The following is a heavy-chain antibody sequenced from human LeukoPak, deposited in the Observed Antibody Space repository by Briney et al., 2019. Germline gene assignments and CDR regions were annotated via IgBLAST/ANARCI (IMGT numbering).Heavy chain of an antibody. D-gene: IGHD3-10*01. CDR2: ILTSGTT. Sequence: SETLSLTCTVSNGSISSVHWSWVRQPPGKGLEWIGYILTSGTTNYNPSLKSRLTISVDTSKNQFTLKLSSVTAADTAVYYCARLRVSGTYLYYFDYWGQGTLATVSS. V-gene: IGHV4-4*09. J-gene: IGHJ4*02. CDR3: ARLRVSGTYLYYFDY. CDR1: NGSISSVH.